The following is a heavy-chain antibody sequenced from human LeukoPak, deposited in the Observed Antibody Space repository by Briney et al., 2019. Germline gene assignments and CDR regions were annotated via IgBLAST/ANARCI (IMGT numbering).Heavy chain of an antibody. D-gene: IGHD5-12*01. CDR2: IIPILGIA. J-gene: IGHJ4*02. CDR1: GGTFSSYA. V-gene: IGHV1-69*04. CDR3: AREEGGGYSGPIDY. Sequence: GASVKVSCKASGGTFSSYAISWVRQAPGRGLEWMGRIIPILGIANYAQKFQGRVTITADKSTSTAYMELSSLRSEDTAVYYCAREEGGGYSGPIDYWGQGTLVTVSS.